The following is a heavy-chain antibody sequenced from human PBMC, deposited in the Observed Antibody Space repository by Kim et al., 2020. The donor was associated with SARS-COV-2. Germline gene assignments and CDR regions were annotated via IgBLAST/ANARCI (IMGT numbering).Heavy chain of an antibody. J-gene: IGHJ5*01. D-gene: IGHD6-19*01. CDR3: SNTKWPIAMAVDS. Sequence: GGSLRLSCDASGFTFSDFAMSWVRQAPGKGLEWVSSIFPLGETKHDADFATGRVRLTSDNAKCTKYLQMNMLRANTTAADDYSNTKWPIAMAVDS. CDR1: GFTFSDFA. V-gene: IGHV3-23*01. CDR2: IFPLGETK.